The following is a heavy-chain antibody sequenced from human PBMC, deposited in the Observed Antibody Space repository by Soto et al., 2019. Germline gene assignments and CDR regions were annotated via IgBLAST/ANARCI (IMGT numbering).Heavy chain of an antibody. Sequence: SETLSLTCAVYGGSFGGYYWSWIRQPPGKGLEWIGEINHSGSTNYNPSLKSRVTISVDTSKNQFSLKLSSVTAADTAVYYCNYYDSSGYYYWDYWGQGTLVTVS. V-gene: IGHV4-34*01. J-gene: IGHJ4*02. D-gene: IGHD3-22*01. CDR3: NYYDSSGYYYWDY. CDR1: GGSFGGYY. CDR2: INHSGST.